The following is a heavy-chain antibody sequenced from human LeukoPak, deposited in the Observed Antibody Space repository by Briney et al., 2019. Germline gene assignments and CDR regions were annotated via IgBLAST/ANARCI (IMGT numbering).Heavy chain of an antibody. V-gene: IGHV3-33*01. J-gene: IGHJ4*02. Sequence: GGSLRLSCAASGFTFSSYGMHWVRQAPGKGLEWVAVIWYDGSNKCYADSVKGRFTISRDNSKNTLYLQMNSLRAEDTAVYYCARDSADIVVVPAAVPFDYWGQGPLVTVSS. D-gene: IGHD2-2*01. CDR2: IWYDGSNK. CDR1: GFTFSSYG. CDR3: ARDSADIVVVPAAVPFDY.